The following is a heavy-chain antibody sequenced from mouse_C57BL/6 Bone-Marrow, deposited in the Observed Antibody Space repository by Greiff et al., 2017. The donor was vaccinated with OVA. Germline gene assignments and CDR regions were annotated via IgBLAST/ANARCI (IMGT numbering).Heavy chain of an antibody. D-gene: IGHD1-1*01. CDR3: ARDVLRSYAMDY. CDR2: ISYDGSN. CDR1: GYSITSGYY. J-gene: IGHJ4*01. Sequence: EVQLVESGPGLVKPSQSLSLTCSVTGYSITSGYYWNWIRQFPGNKLEWMGYISYDGSNNYNPSLKNRISITRDTSKNQFFLKLNSVTTEDTATYYCARDVLRSYAMDYWGQGTSVTVSS. V-gene: IGHV3-6*01.